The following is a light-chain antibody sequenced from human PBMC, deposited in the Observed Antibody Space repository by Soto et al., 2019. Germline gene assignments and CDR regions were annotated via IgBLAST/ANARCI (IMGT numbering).Light chain of an antibody. V-gene: IGKV1-39*01. J-gene: IGKJ4*01. Sequence: DIQMTQSPSSLSASVGDRVTITCRASQSFCSYLNWYQQKPGKAPKLLIYAASSLQSGVPSRFSGSVSGTDFTLTISSLQPEDFATYYCQQSYSTPLTFGGGTKVEIK. CDR2: AAS. CDR1: QSFCSY. CDR3: QQSYSTPLT.